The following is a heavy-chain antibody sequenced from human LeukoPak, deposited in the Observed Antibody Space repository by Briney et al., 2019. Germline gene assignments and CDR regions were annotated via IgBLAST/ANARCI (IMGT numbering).Heavy chain of an antibody. V-gene: IGHV1-24*01. J-gene: IGHJ4*02. D-gene: IGHD3-9*01. CDR3: ATRRTNYDILTGYYRNYFDY. CDR2: FDPEDGET. CDR1: GYTLTELS. Sequence: ASVKVSCKVSGYTLTELSMHWVRQAPGKGLEWMGGFDPEDGETIYAQKFQGRVTMTEDTSTDTAYMELSSLRSEDTAVYYCATRRTNYDILTGYYRNYFDYWGQGTLVTVSS.